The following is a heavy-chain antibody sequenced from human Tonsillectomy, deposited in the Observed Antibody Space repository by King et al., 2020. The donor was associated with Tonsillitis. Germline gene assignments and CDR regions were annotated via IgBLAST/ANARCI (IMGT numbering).Heavy chain of an antibody. D-gene: IGHD5-18*01. CDR3: VRHLEDTRD. CDR1: GYTFTNYW. CDR2: IDPSDSYI. V-gene: IGHV5-10-1*03. J-gene: IGHJ4*02. Sequence: QLVQSGAEVKKPGESLRISCKGSGYTFTNYWISWVRQMPGKGLEWMGRIDPSDSYINYSPSFQGRVTFSADKSISTAYLHLNSLRASDTATFYCVRHLEDTRDWGQGTLVTVSS.